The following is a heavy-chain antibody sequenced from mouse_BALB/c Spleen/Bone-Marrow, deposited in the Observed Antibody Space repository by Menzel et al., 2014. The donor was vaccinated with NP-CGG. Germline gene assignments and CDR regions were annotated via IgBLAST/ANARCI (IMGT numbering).Heavy chain of an antibody. CDR2: INPYNDYT. V-gene: IGHV1S45*01. Sequence: VQLQQSGAELVRPGASVKISCKASGYTFTDHHINWVKQRPGQGLDWIGYINPYNDYTRYNQKFKDKATLTVDESSSTTSIEPNSMKSEDEAVYYCARLRKTGFRDDMDYWGQGTPVTVSS. D-gene: IGHD4-1*01. CDR3: ARLRKTGFRDDMDY. CDR1: GYTFTDHH. J-gene: IGHJ4*01.